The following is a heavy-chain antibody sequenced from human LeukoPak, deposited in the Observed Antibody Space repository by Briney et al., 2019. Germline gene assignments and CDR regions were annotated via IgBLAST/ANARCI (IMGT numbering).Heavy chain of an antibody. J-gene: IGHJ4*02. V-gene: IGHV3-66*04. Sequence: PGGSLRLSCAASGFTFSSNYMSWVRQAPGKGLEWVSVIYSGGSTYYADSVKGRFTISRDNSKNTLYLQMNSLRAEDTAVYYCARRSGIAVAGAFDYWGQGTLVTVSS. D-gene: IGHD6-19*01. CDR2: IYSGGST. CDR1: GFTFSSNY. CDR3: ARRSGIAVAGAFDY.